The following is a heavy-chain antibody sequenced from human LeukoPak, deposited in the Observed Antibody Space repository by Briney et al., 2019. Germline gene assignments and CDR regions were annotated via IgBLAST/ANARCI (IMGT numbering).Heavy chain of an antibody. Sequence: DSVKVSCKASGYTFTGYYMHWVRQAPGQGLEWMGWINTDNGGTNYAQKFQGRVTMTRDMSISTAYMELSRLRSEDTAVYYCARDPSNSGYDYFYYFDYWGQGTLVTVSS. J-gene: IGHJ4*02. CDR1: GYTFTGYY. CDR3: ARDPSNSGYDYFYYFDY. CDR2: INTDNGGT. V-gene: IGHV1-2*02. D-gene: IGHD5-12*01.